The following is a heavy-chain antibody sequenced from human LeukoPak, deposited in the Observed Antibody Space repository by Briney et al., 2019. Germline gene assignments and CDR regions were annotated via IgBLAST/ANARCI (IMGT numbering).Heavy chain of an antibody. CDR3: ARDLANDYGDLYYFDY. V-gene: IGHV1-3*03. D-gene: IGHD4-17*01. CDR1: GYTFTSYA. J-gene: IGHJ4*02. Sequence: ASVKVSCKASGYTFTSYAMHWVRQAPGQRLGWMGWINAGNGNTKYSQEFQGRVTITRDTSASTAYMELSSLRSEDMAVYYCARDLANDYGDLYYFDYWGQGTLVTVSS. CDR2: INAGNGNT.